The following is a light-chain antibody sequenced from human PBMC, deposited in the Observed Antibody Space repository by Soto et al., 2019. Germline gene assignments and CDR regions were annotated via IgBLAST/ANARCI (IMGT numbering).Light chain of an antibody. CDR1: QSVSSSY. J-gene: IGKJ4*01. CDR2: GAS. Sequence: EIVLTQSPGTLSLSPGERATLSCRASQSVSSSYLAWYQQKPGQAPRLLIYGASSRATGIPDRFSGSGSGTDFTLTISGLQSEDFAVYYCQQYNNWPPITFGGGTKVDIK. CDR3: QQYNNWPPIT. V-gene: IGKV3-20*01.